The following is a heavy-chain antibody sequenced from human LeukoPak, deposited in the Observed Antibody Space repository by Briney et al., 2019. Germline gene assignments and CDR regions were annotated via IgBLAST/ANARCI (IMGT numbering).Heavy chain of an antibody. CDR1: GGSISSGGYY. J-gene: IGHJ4*02. V-gene: IGHV4-61*02. Sequence: SETLSLTCTVSGGSISSGGYYWSWIRQPPGKGLEWIGRIYTSGSTNYNPSLKSRVTISVDTSKNQFSLKLSSVTAADTAVYYCARDDSSSWTYYFDYWGQGTLVTVSS. CDR2: IYTSGST. D-gene: IGHD6-13*01. CDR3: ARDDSSSWTYYFDY.